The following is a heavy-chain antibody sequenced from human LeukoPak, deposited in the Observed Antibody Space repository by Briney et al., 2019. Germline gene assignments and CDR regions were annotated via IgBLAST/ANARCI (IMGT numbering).Heavy chain of an antibody. CDR2: INHSGST. V-gene: IGHV4-34*01. J-gene: IGHJ6*03. D-gene: IGHD3-9*01. CDR1: GGSFSGYY. Sequence: PSETLSLTCAVYGGSFSGYYWSWIRQPPGKGLEWIGEINHSGSTNYNPSLKSRVTISVDTSKNQFSLKLSSVTAADTAVYYCARAARILTGYPSYYYYYYMDVWGKGTTVTISS. CDR3: ARAARILTGYPSYYYYYYMDV.